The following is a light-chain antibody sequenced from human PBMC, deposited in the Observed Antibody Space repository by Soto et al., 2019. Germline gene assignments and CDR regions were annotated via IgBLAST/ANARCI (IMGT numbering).Light chain of an antibody. Sequence: DIQMTQSPSTLSASIGDRVTITCRASQSINTWLAWYQQKPGKATELLIYDASSLENGVPSRFSGSGSGTEFTLTISSLQPDDFTTYCCQQYNNYSGTFGQRTKVQV. CDR1: QSINTW. CDR3: QQYNNYSGT. V-gene: IGKV1-5*01. J-gene: IGKJ1*01. CDR2: DAS.